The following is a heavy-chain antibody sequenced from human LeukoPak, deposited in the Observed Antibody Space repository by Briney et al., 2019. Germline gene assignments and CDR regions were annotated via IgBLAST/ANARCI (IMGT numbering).Heavy chain of an antibody. CDR1: GFTFSSYS. CDR3: AKGFGGDLAVAGGRHFDY. Sequence: GGSLRLSCAASGFTFSSYSMNWVRQAPGKGLEWVSSISSSSSYIYYADSVKGRFTISRDNAKNSLYLQMNSLRAEDTAVYYCAKGFGGDLAVAGGRHFDYWGQGTLVTVSS. V-gene: IGHV3-21*01. D-gene: IGHD6-19*01. J-gene: IGHJ4*02. CDR2: ISSSSSYI.